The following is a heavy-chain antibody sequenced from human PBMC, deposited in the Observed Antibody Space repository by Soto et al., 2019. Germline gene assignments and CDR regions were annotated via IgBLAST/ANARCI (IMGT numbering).Heavy chain of an antibody. CDR3: AKDRGYSGYDYIDY. CDR2: ISGSGGST. V-gene: IGHV3-23*01. D-gene: IGHD5-12*01. Sequence: PGGSLRLSCAASGFTFSSYAMSWVRQAPGKGLEWVSAISGSGGSTYYADSVKGRFTISRDNSKNTLYLQMNSLRAEDTAVYYRAKDRGYSGYDYIDYWGQGTLVTVS. J-gene: IGHJ4*02. CDR1: GFTFSSYA.